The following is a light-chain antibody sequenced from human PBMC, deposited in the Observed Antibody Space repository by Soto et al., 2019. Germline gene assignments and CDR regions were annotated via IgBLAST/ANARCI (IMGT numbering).Light chain of an antibody. CDR3: SSYTTSSTWV. V-gene: IGLV2-14*01. Sequence: QSALTQPASVSGSPGQSITISCTGTTSDVGGYHYVSWYQQHPGKAPKLMIYDVSNRPSGVSNRFSGSKSGNTASLTISGLQADDESDYSCSSYTTSSTWVFGGGTKLTVL. J-gene: IGLJ3*02. CDR1: TSDVGGYHY. CDR2: DVS.